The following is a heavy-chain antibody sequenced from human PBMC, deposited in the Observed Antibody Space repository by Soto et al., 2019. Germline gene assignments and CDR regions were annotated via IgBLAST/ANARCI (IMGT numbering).Heavy chain of an antibody. V-gene: IGHV4-59*01. Sequence: SETLSLTCTVSGGSISSYYWSWIRQPPGKGLEWIGYIYYSGSTNYNPSLKSRVTISVDTSKNQFSLKLSSVTTADTAVYYCARDSSWSGYFFDYWGQGTLVTVSS. J-gene: IGHJ4*02. CDR2: IYYSGST. CDR3: ARDSSWSGYFFDY. CDR1: GGSISSYY. D-gene: IGHD3-3*01.